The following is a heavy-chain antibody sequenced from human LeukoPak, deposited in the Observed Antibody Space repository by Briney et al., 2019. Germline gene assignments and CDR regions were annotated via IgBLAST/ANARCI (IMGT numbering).Heavy chain of an antibody. CDR2: IYYSGST. V-gene: IGHV4-31*03. Sequence: SETLSLTCTVSGGSISSGGYYWSWIRQHPGKGLEWIGYIYYSGSTYYNPSLKSRVTISVDTSKNQFSLKLSSVTAADTAVYYCARVTGTPVFWSDPWGQGTLVTVSS. CDR3: ARVTGTPVFWSDP. CDR1: GGSISSGGYY. D-gene: IGHD1-7*01. J-gene: IGHJ5*02.